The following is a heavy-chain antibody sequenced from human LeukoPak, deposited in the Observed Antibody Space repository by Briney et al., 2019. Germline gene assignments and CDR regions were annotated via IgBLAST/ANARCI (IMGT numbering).Heavy chain of an antibody. D-gene: IGHD2-2*01. CDR3: ASSWLDCSSTSCYLSGFGY. V-gene: IGHV5-51*01. J-gene: IGHJ4*02. CDR1: GYTFTSYW. CDR2: IYPGDSYT. Sequence: GESLKISCKGSGYTFTSYWIGWVRQMPGKGLEWMGIIYPGDSYTRYSPSFQGQVTISADKSISTAYLQWSSLKASDTAMYYCASSWLDCSSTSCYLSGFGYWGQGTLVTVSS.